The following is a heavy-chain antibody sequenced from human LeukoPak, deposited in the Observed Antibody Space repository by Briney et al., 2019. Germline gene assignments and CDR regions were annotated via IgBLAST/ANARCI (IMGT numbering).Heavy chain of an antibody. CDR2: ISAYNGNT. V-gene: IGHV1-18*01. CDR3: ARGRCLGSTNCYYFDS. D-gene: IGHD2-2*01. CDR1: GYTFTSYG. Sequence: ASVKVSCKASGYTFTSYGISWVRQAPGQGLEWMGWISAYNGNTNYAQKLQGRVTMTTDTSTSTAYMELRSLRSEDTAVYYCARGRCLGSTNCYYFDSWGQGTLVTVSS. J-gene: IGHJ4*02.